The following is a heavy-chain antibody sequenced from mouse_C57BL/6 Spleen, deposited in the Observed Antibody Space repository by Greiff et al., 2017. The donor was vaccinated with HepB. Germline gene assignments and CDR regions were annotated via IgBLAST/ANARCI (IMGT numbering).Heavy chain of an antibody. D-gene: IGHD2-1*01. V-gene: IGHV1-81*01. CDR1: GYTFTSYG. CDR3: ARRGNGNYGYYFDY. J-gene: IGHJ2*01. CDR2: IYPRSGNT. Sequence: VQLQESGAELARPGASVKLSCKASGYTFTSYGISWVKQRTGQGLEWIGEIYPRSGNTYYNEKFKGKATLTADKSSSTAYMELRSLTSEDSAVYFCARRGNGNYGYYFDYWGQGTTLTVSS.